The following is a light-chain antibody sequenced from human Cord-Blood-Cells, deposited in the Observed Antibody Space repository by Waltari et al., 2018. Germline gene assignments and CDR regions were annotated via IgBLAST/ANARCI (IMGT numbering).Light chain of an antibody. J-gene: IGKJ2*01. CDR3: QQRSNWPPYT. Sequence: DIVVTQSPATLSFSPGDRATLSCRASQSVSSYLAWYQQKPGQAPRRLIHDASNRATGSPARFSGSGSGTDFTLTISSLEPEDFAVYYCQQRSNWPPYTFGQGTKLEIK. CDR2: DAS. CDR1: QSVSSY. V-gene: IGKV3-11*01.